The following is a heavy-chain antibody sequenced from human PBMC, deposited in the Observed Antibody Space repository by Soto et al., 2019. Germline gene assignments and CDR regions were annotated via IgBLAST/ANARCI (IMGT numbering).Heavy chain of an antibody. D-gene: IGHD2-15*01. J-gene: IGHJ4*02. V-gene: IGHV4-59*08. CDR1: GGSISSYY. CDR3: ARLRGRRYCSGGSCPDVDY. CDR2: IYYSGST. Sequence: QVQLQESGPGLVKPSETLSLTCTVSGGSISSYYWSWIRQPPGKALEWLGYIYYSGSTNYNPSLKRRVPISVDTDKSKFSLKLSSVTAADTAVYYCARLRGRRYCSGGSCPDVDYWGQGTLVTVSS.